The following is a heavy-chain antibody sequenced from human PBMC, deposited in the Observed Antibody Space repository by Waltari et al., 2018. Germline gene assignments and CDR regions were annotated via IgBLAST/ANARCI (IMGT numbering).Heavy chain of an antibody. CDR2: INHSGST. Sequence: QVQLRQWGAGLLKPSETLSLTCAVYGGSFSGYYWSWLRQPPGKGLEWIGEINHSGSTKYTPSLTSRVTISVDTSKNQFSLKLSSVTAADTAVYYCASKVGGTPGNFDYWGQGTLVTVSS. J-gene: IGHJ4*02. CDR1: GGSFSGYY. V-gene: IGHV4-34*01. D-gene: IGHD1-26*01. CDR3: ASKVGGTPGNFDY.